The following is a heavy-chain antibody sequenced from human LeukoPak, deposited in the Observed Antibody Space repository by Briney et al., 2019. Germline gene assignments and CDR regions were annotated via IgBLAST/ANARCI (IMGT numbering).Heavy chain of an antibody. V-gene: IGHV3-21*01. CDR1: GFTFSSYS. D-gene: IGHD1-14*01. CDR3: ARVGTLGFDY. CDR2: ISSSSSYI. Sequence: GRSLRLSCAASGFTFSSYSMNWVRQAPGKGLEWVSSISSSSSYIYYADSVKGRFTISRDNAKNSLYLQMNSLRAEDTAVYYCARVGTLGFDYWGQGTLVTVSS. J-gene: IGHJ4*02.